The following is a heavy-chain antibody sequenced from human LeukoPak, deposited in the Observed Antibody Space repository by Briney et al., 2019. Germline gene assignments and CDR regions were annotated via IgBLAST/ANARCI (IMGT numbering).Heavy chain of an antibody. CDR2: ISYDRGNQ. J-gene: IGHJ4*02. V-gene: IGHV3-30*03. D-gene: IGHD1-1*01. Sequence: GGSLRLSCIASEFIFTNYGMHWVRQAPGKGLEWVALISYDRGNQYYADSVRGRFTISRDNSKNTLSLQMNSLKTEDTAVYYCARDPSLRTTADYWGQGTLVTVSS. CDR1: EFIFTNYG. CDR3: ARDPSLRTTADY.